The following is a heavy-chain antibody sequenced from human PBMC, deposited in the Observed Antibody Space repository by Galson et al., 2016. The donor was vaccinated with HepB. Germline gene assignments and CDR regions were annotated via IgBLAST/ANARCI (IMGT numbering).Heavy chain of an antibody. Sequence: SLRLSCAASGFSFDDSWMTWVRQAPGKGLEWVANIKPDGSEKYYVDSLKGRFTISRDNAKNSLYLQMNSLRAEDTAVYYCALYYYDSSGFVEYFQQWGQGTRVTVSS. J-gene: IGHJ1*01. V-gene: IGHV3-7*03. CDR1: GFSFDDSW. D-gene: IGHD3-22*01. CDR3: ALYYYDSSGFVEYFQQ. CDR2: IKPDGSEK.